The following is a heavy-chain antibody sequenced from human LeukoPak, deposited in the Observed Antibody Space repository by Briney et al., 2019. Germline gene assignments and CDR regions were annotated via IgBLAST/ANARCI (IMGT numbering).Heavy chain of an antibody. Sequence: SETLSLTCTVSGGSFSTYYWSWIRQPPGKRLEWIGYIYTTGSTNYNPSLESRVTISVDTSTKQFSLKLRSVTAADTAVYYCARLRRLRDGYNAFDIWGQGRMVTVSS. CDR3: ARLRRLRDGYNAFDI. CDR2: IYTTGST. J-gene: IGHJ3*02. V-gene: IGHV4-4*08. D-gene: IGHD5-24*01. CDR1: GGSFSTYY.